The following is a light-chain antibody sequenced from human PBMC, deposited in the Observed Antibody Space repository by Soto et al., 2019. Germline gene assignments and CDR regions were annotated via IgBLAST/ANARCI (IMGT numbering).Light chain of an antibody. J-gene: IGKJ5*01. CDR2: AAS. CDR1: QGISSY. V-gene: IGKV1-9*01. Sequence: DIQLTQSPSFLSASVGGRVTMSCRASQGISSYLAWYQQKPGKAPKLLIYAASTLQSGVPSRFSGSGSGTEFTLTISSLQPEDFATYYCQQLNSYPPDFGQGTRLEIK. CDR3: QQLNSYPPD.